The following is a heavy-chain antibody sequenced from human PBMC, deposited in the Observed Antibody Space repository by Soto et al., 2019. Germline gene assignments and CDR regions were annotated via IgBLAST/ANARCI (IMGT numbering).Heavy chain of an antibody. J-gene: IGHJ6*02. V-gene: IGHV1-18*01. Sequence: QAQLVQSGSEVKRPGASVKVSCRSFDNTFTYYGINWVRQALGQGLEWLGWISGYNANTKEAQKFQDRVSMTTDTSTRTAYLEVRSLTSDDTGVYFCAAPGGNHFGMDVWGQGTTVTVSS. CDR2: ISGYNANT. CDR1: DNTFTYYG. D-gene: IGHD2-8*02. CDR3: AAPGGNHFGMDV.